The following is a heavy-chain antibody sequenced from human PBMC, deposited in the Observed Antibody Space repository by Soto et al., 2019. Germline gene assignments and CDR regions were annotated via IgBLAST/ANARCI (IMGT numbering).Heavy chain of an antibody. D-gene: IGHD6-13*01. Sequence: QVQLVESGGGVVQPGRSLRLSCAASGFTFSSYGMHWVRQAPGKGLEWVAVIWYDGSNKYYADSVKGRFTISRDNSKNTLYLQMNSLRAEDTAVYYCARDSGIAAAVDYWGQGTLVTVSS. CDR1: GFTFSSYG. V-gene: IGHV3-33*01. CDR2: IWYDGSNK. J-gene: IGHJ4*02. CDR3: ARDSGIAAAVDY.